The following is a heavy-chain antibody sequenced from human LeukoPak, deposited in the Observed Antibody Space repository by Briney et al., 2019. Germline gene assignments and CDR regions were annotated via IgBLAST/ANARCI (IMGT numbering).Heavy chain of an antibody. Sequence: GGSLRLSCAASGFTVSDYSMSWVRQAPGKGLEWVSAISGSGSYTDYADSVKGRFTISKDNSKNTLYMRMSSLRAEDTAVYYCAKDPSSGWSWGQGTLVTVSS. V-gene: IGHV3-23*01. CDR1: GFTVSDYS. CDR2: ISGSGSYT. D-gene: IGHD6-19*01. CDR3: AKDPSSGWS. J-gene: IGHJ5*02.